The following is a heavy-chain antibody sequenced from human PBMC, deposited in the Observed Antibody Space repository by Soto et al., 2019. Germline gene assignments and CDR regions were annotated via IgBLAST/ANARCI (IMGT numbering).Heavy chain of an antibody. V-gene: IGHV4-59*08. CDR2: IYYSGST. D-gene: IGHD2-15*01. CDR3: ARHLTKDCSGGSCYSGDFAY. CDR1: GGSISSHY. Sequence: QVQLQESGPGLVKPSETLSLTCTVSGGSISSHYWSWIRQPPGKGLEWIGYIYYSGSTNYNPSLTSRVTISVDTSKNQFSLKLSSVTAADTSVYYCARHLTKDCSGGSCYSGDFAYWGQGTLVTVSS. J-gene: IGHJ4*02.